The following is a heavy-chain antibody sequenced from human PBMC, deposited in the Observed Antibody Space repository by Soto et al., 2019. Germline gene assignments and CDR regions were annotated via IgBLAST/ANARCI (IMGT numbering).Heavy chain of an antibody. D-gene: IGHD3-10*01. Sequence: PGGSLRLSCAASGFTFSSYAMHWVRQAPGKGLEWVAVISYDGSNKYWAVSVTGRFTISRDNSKNTLYLQMNSLRAEDTAVYYCARDHYYYTPTNWFDPWGQGTLVTVSA. CDR2: ISYDGSNK. J-gene: IGHJ5*02. V-gene: IGHV3-30-3*01. CDR1: GFTFSSYA. CDR3: ARDHYYYTPTNWFDP.